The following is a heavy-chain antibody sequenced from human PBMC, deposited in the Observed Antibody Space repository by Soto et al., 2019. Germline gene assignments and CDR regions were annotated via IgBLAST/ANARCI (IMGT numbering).Heavy chain of an antibody. Sequence: GESLKISCKGSGYSFTSYWIGWVRQMPGKGLEWMGIIYPGDSDTRYSPSFQGQVTISADKSISTAYLQWSSLKASDTAMYYWVKSAVAGAYYYGMDVWGQGTTVTVSS. D-gene: IGHD6-19*01. CDR3: VKSAVAGAYYYGMDV. J-gene: IGHJ6*02. CDR2: IYPGDSDT. V-gene: IGHV5-51*01. CDR1: GYSFTSYW.